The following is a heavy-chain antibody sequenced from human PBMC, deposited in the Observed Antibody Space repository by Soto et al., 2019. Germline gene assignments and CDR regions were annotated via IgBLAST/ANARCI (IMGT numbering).Heavy chain of an antibody. CDR1: GDSISGSPYY. D-gene: IGHD2-21*01. Sequence: NPSETLSLTCSVSGDSISGSPYYCGWMRQHPGKGLEWIASCYYSGNTYYNPSLKSRVTISVDTSKNQFSLKLSSVTAADTAVYYCARDDERWSDCDLGYWGQGVLVTVS. CDR2: CYYSGNT. J-gene: IGHJ4*02. V-gene: IGHV4-39*02. CDR3: ARDDERWSDCDLGY.